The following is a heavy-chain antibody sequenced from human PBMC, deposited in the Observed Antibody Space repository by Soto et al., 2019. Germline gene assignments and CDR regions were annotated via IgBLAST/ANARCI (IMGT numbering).Heavy chain of an antibody. J-gene: IGHJ4*02. CDR2: IYSGGYT. V-gene: IGHV3-66*01. CDR3: AREAIIVIAAPEYYFDY. D-gene: IGHD3-22*01. CDR1: GFDVSNTD. Sequence: PGGSLRLSCAASGFDVSNTDMSWVRQAPWKGLEWVSVIYSGGYTNYADSVKGRFIVSRDSPKNTLYLQMDSLRAEDTAVYYCAREAIIVIAAPEYYFDYWGQGTLVTVSS.